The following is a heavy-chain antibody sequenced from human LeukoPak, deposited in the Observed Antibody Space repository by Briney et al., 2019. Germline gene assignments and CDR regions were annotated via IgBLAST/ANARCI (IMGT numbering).Heavy chain of an antibody. J-gene: IGHJ6*03. CDR1: GFTFSSYS. V-gene: IGHV3-48*01. Sequence: PGGSLRLSCAASGFTFSSYSMNWVRQASGKGLEWVSYISSSSSTIYYADSVKGRFTISRDNAKNSLYLQMNSLRAEDTAVYYCAREEYQLLPDYYYMDVWGKGTTVTVSS. CDR3: AREEYQLLPDYYYMDV. D-gene: IGHD2-2*01. CDR2: ISSSSSTI.